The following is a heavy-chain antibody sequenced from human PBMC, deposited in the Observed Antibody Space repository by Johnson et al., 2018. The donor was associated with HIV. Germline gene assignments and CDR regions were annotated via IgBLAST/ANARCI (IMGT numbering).Heavy chain of an antibody. CDR3: ARRLITREGSDSPTDAFDI. V-gene: IGHV3-66*01. D-gene: IGHD1-26*01. CDR1: GFTFSSYA. CDR2: IYSGGTT. J-gene: IGHJ3*02. Sequence: EQLVESGGGVVQPGRSLRLSCAASGFTFSSYAMHWVRQAPGKGLEWASIIYSGGTTYYADSVKGRFTISRDNSKNTLYLQMNSLRVEDTAVYYCARRLITREGSDSPTDAFDIWGQGTMVTVSS.